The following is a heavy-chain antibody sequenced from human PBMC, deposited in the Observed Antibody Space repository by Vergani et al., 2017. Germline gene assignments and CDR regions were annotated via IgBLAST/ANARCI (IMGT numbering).Heavy chain of an antibody. D-gene: IGHD6-19*01. Sequence: EVQLVESGGGLVKPGGSLRLSCAASGFTFSSYSMNWVRQAPGKGLEWVSSISSSSSYIYYADSVKGRFTISRAKAKNSLYLQMNSLRAEDTAVYYCARDWQGAVAFDYWGQGTLVTVSS. J-gene: IGHJ4*02. CDR3: ARDWQGAVAFDY. CDR2: ISSSSSYI. V-gene: IGHV3-21*01. CDR1: GFTFSSYS.